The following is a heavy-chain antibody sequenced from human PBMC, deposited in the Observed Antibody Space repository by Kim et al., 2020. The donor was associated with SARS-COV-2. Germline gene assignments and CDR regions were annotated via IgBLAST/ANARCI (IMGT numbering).Heavy chain of an antibody. J-gene: IGHJ1*01. Sequence: SVKVSCKASGGTFSSYAISWVRQAPGQGLEWMGGIIPIFGTANYAQKFQGRVTITADESTSTAYMELSSLRSEDTAVYYCARDFNYYDSSGYGEYFQHWGQGTLVTVSS. CDR2: IIPIFGTA. CDR3: ARDFNYYDSSGYGEYFQH. V-gene: IGHV1-69*13. D-gene: IGHD3-22*01. CDR1: GGTFSSYA.